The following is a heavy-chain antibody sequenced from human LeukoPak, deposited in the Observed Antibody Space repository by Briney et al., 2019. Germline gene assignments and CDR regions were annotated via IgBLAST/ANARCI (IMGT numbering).Heavy chain of an antibody. D-gene: IGHD3-10*02. V-gene: IGHV3-48*03. J-gene: IGHJ6*04. CDR2: ISSSGSTK. CDR3: AELGITMIGGV. CDR1: GFIFSSYE. Sequence: GGSLRLSCEASGFIFSSYEMNWVRQAPGKGLEWVSYISSSGSTKYYADSVKGRFTISRDNAKNSLYLQMNSLRAEDMAVYYCAELGITMIGGVWGKGTTVTISS.